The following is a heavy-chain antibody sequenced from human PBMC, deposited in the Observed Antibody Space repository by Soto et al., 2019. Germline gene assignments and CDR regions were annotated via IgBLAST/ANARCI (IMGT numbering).Heavy chain of an antibody. CDR3: AGEVGSGGWYYYYFGMDA. J-gene: IGHJ6*02. CDR2: IFSGGST. Sequence: EVQLVETGGGLIQPGGSLRLSCAASGLTVRSNYMSWVRQAPGKGLEWVSLIFSGGSTYYADSVKGRFTISRDNSKNMVYLQMNSLRAEDTAVYYCAGEVGSGGWYYYYFGMDAWGQGNTVTVSS. V-gene: IGHV3-53*02. D-gene: IGHD6-19*01. CDR1: GLTVRSNY.